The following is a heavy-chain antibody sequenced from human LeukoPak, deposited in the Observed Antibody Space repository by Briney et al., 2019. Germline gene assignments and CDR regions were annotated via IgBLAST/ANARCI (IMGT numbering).Heavy chain of an antibody. CDR1: GYSFTAFY. CDR2: ISAYNGNT. CDR3: ARGNGETVSTSLNWFDP. J-gene: IGHJ5*02. D-gene: IGHD5/OR15-5a*01. Sequence: ASVKVSCKTSGYSFTAFYIHWVRQAPGQGLEWMGWISAYNGNTKYAQKFQGTVTMTTDTSTTTAYMELRSLRYDDTAVYYCARGNGETVSTSLNWFDPWGQGTLVTVSS. V-gene: IGHV1-18*04.